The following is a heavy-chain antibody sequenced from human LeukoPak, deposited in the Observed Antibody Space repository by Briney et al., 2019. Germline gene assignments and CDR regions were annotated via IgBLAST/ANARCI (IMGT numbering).Heavy chain of an antibody. Sequence: SVKVSCKASGYTFTGYYLHWVRQAPGQGLEWMGWSNPSSGGTNYAQKFQGRVTMTRDTSISTAYMELSRLRSDDTAVYYCARGPGGGYDWLGHWGQGTLVTVSS. CDR1: GYTFTGYY. J-gene: IGHJ4*02. V-gene: IGHV1-2*02. CDR2: SNPSSGGT. CDR3: ARGPGGGYDWLGH. D-gene: IGHD5-12*01.